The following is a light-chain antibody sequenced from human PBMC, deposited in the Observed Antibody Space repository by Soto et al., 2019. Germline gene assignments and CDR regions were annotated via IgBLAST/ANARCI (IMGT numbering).Light chain of an antibody. CDR2: EVS. CDR3: SSYTRISTWV. CDR1: SSDIGGYNH. V-gene: IGLV2-14*01. J-gene: IGLJ3*02. Sequence: QSALTPPASVSASPGQSIAISCTGTSSDIGGYNHVSWYQQHSGKAPKLMIYEVSKRPSGVSNRFSGSKAGNTASLTISGLQAEDEAEYYCSSYTRISTWVFGGGTKVTVL.